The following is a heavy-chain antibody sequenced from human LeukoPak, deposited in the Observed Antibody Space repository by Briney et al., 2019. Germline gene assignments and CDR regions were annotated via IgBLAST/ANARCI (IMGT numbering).Heavy chain of an antibody. V-gene: IGHV4-39*01. D-gene: IGHD3-10*01. Sequence: PSETLSLTCTVSGGSISSSSYYWGWIRQPPGKGLEWIGSIYYSGSTYYNPSLKSRVTISVDTSKNQFSLKLSSVTAADTAVYYCARVGRVLLWFGELAGLFDYWGQGTLVTVSS. CDR3: ARVGRVLLWFGELAGLFDY. CDR1: GGSISSSSYY. CDR2: IYYSGST. J-gene: IGHJ4*02.